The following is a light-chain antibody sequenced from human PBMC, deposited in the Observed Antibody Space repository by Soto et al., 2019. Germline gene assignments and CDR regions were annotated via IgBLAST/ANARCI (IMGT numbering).Light chain of an antibody. CDR3: QQYNNWTLT. CDR2: DAS. V-gene: IGKV1-39*01. Sequence: IHMTQSPSSLSASVGDICPISCRASQNILTYLNWYQKKQGKAPELLIFDASSLKSGVPSRLRGSGYGTELTITITSMKYEDFEVYWCQQYNNWTLTFGPGTRLEIK. CDR1: QNILTY. J-gene: IGKJ5*01.